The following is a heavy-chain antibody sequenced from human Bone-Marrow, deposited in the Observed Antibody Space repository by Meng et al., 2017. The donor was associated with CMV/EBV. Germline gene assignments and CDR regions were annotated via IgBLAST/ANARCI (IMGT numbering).Heavy chain of an antibody. J-gene: IGHJ6*02. Sequence: GESLKISCAASGFTFSSYEMNWVRQGPGKGLEWISYISSSGSTIYYAASVKGRFTISRDNAKNSLYLQLNSLRAEDTAIYFCARDHMVRGGMYFYYHGMDVWGQGTTVTVSS. D-gene: IGHD3-10*01. V-gene: IGHV3-48*03. CDR2: ISSSGSTI. CDR3: ARDHMVRGGMYFYYHGMDV. CDR1: GFTFSSYE.